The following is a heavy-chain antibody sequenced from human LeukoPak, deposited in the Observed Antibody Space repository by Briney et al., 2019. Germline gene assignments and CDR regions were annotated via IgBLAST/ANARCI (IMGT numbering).Heavy chain of an antibody. V-gene: IGHV1-18*01. CDR1: GYTFTSYG. D-gene: IGHD5-18*01. Sequence: ASVKVSCKASGYTFTSYGISWVRQAPGQGLEWMGWISAYNGDTNYAQKLQGRVTMTTDTSTSTAYMELRSLRSDDTAVYYCARGAYSYGPKHYYYGMDVWGQGTTVTVSS. CDR2: ISAYNGDT. J-gene: IGHJ6*02. CDR3: ARGAYSYGPKHYYYGMDV.